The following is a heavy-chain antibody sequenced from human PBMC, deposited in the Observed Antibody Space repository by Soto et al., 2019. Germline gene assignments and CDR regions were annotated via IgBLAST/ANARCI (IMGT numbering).Heavy chain of an antibody. Sequence: ASVKVSCKASGGTFSSYAISWVRQAPGQGLEWMGGIIPIFGTANYAQKFQGRVTITEDESTSTAYMELSSLRSEDTAVYYCARGDDDASREGYSYGLDAFDIWGQGTMVTVSS. CDR3: ARGDDDASREGYSYGLDAFDI. CDR2: IIPIFGTA. V-gene: IGHV1-69*13. CDR1: GGTFSSYA. D-gene: IGHD5-18*01. J-gene: IGHJ3*02.